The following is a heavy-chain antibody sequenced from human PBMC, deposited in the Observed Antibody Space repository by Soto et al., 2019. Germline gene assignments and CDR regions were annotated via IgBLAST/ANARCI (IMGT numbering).Heavy chain of an antibody. V-gene: IGHV1-8*01. J-gene: IGHJ6*02. Sequence: GASVKVSCKASGYTFTSYDINWVRQATGQGLEWMGWMNPNSGNTGYAQKFQGRVTMTRNTSISTAYMELSSLRSEDTAVYYCARAKTAYSSSSYYYYGMDVWGQGTTVTVS. CDR2: MNPNSGNT. CDR1: GYTFTSYD. CDR3: ARAKTAYSSSSYYYYGMDV. D-gene: IGHD6-13*01.